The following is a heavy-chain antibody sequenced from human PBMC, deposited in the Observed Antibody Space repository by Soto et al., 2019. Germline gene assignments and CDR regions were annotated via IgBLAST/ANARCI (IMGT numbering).Heavy chain of an antibody. CDR3: AERRARTAGRDAAYDI. J-gene: IGHJ3*02. D-gene: IGHD6-6*01. V-gene: IGHV2-5*02. CDR1: VFSLSTNGAG. CDR2: IYWEDNK. Sequence: QITLKDCGPTVVKPTQPLTLTCIFPVFSLSTNGAGVGWIRQSSGQSPEWLALIYWEDNKRYRPSLDSTLTITRGTAKTQVGLRMAGMDPVDTGTYYGAERRARTAGRDAAYDIWCQGSMVTTSS.